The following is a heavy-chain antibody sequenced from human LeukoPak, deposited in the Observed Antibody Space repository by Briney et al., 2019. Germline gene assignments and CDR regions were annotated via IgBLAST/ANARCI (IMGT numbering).Heavy chain of an antibody. J-gene: IGHJ4*02. CDR1: GFTFSSYA. CDR2: ISYDGSNK. D-gene: IGHD6-13*01. CDR3: ARAIAAAGHFDY. V-gene: IGHV3-30*04. Sequence: PGGSLRLSCAASGFTFSSYAMHWVRQAPGKGLEWVAVISYDGSNKYYADSVKGRFTISRDNSKNTLYLQMNSLRAEDTAVYYCARAIAAAGHFDYWGQGTLVTVSS.